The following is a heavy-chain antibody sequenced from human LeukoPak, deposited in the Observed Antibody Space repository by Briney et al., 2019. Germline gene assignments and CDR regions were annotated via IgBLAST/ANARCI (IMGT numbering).Heavy chain of an antibody. Sequence: GGSLRLSCTVSGFTVSSNSMSWVRQAPGKGLEWVSFIYSDNTHYSDSVKGRFTISRDNSKNTLYLQMNSLRAEDTAVYYCARRAGAYSHPYDYWGQETLVTVSS. V-gene: IGHV3-53*01. D-gene: IGHD4/OR15-4a*01. CDR3: ARRAGAYSHPYDY. J-gene: IGHJ4*02. CDR2: IYSDNT. CDR1: GFTVSSNS.